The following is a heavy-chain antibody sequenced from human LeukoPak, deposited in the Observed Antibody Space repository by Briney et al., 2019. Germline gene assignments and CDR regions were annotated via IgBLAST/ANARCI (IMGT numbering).Heavy chain of an antibody. J-gene: IGHJ5*02. CDR3: ARDRGIATNWFDP. V-gene: IGHV1-2*02. Sequence: ASVKVSCKASGYTFTGYYMHWVRQAPRQGLEWRGWINPNSGGTNYAQKFQGRVTMTRDTYISTAYMELSRLRSDDTAVYYCARDRGIATNWFDPWGQGTLVTVS. CDR1: GYTFTGYY. CDR2: INPNSGGT. D-gene: IGHD6-13*01.